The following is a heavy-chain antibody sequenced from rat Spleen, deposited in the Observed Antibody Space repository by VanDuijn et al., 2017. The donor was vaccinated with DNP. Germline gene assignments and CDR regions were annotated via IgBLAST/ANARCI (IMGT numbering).Heavy chain of an antibody. D-gene: IGHD5-1*01. Sequence: QVQLKESGPVLVQASETLSLTCTVSGFSLTNYGVIWVRQSPGKGLEWMGIIWGHGSTDYNSALKSRRSINRDTSKSQVFIKMNSLQTDDTAIYYCTRESWGYVMDAWGQGASVTVSS. CDR3: TRESWGYVMDA. V-gene: IGHV2S75*01. J-gene: IGHJ4*01. CDR1: GFSLTNYG. CDR2: IWGHGST.